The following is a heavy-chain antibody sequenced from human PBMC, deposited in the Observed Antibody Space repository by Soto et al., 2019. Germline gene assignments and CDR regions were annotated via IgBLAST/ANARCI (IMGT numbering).Heavy chain of an antibody. V-gene: IGHV3-7*01. J-gene: IGHJ3*02. CDR2: IKQDGSEK. CDR1: GFTSGSYW. D-gene: IGHD1-26*01. CDR3: ARDRVELRDAFDI. Sequence: GGSLRLSCAASGFTSGSYWMSWVRQAPGKGLEWVANIKQDGSEKYYVDSVKGRFTISRDNAKNSLYLQMNSLRAEDTAVYYCARDRVELRDAFDIWGQGTMVTVSS.